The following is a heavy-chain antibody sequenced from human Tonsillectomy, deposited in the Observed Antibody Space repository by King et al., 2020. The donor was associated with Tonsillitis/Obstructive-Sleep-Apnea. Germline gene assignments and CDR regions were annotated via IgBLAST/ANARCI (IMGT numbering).Heavy chain of an antibody. V-gene: IGHV3-30*04. D-gene: IGHD3-3*01. J-gene: IGHJ4*02. CDR3: AREYYDFWSGYYTYTVPYYFDY. CDR1: GFTFSSYA. Sequence: VQLVESGGGVVQPGRSLRLSCAASGFTFSSYAMHWVRQAPGKGLEWVAVISYDGSNKYYADSVKGRFTISRDNSKNTLYLQMNSLRAEDTAVYYCAREYYDFWSGYYTYTVPYYFDYWGQGTLVTVSS. CDR2: ISYDGSNK.